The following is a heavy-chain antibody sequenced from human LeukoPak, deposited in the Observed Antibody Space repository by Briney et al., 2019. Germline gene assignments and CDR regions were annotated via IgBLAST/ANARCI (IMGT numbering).Heavy chain of an antibody. CDR3: ARDPGKKYCSSTSCYLGTKNWFDP. D-gene: IGHD2-2*01. Sequence: GGSLRLSCAPSGFTFSSYWMHWVRQAPGKRRVWVSRINSDGSSTIYTDSVRGRYTISRDNAKNSLYMQMNSLRAEDTAVYYCARDPGKKYCSSTSCYLGTKNWFDPWGQGTLVTVSS. J-gene: IGHJ5*02. CDR1: GFTFSSYW. CDR2: INSDGSST. V-gene: IGHV3-74*01.